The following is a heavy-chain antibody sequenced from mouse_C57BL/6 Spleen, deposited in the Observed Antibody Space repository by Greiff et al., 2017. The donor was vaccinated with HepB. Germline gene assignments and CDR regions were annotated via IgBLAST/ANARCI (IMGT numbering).Heavy chain of an antibody. D-gene: IGHD2-3*01. Sequence: EVQLQQSGPELVKPGASVKISCKASGYTFTDYYMNWVNQSHGKSLEWIGDINPNNGGTSYNQKFKGKATLTVDKSSSTAYMELRSLTSEDSAVYYCAYDGYYVGFAYWGQGTLVTVSA. CDR3: AYDGYYVGFAY. CDR1: GYTFTDYY. CDR2: INPNNGGT. J-gene: IGHJ3*01. V-gene: IGHV1-26*01.